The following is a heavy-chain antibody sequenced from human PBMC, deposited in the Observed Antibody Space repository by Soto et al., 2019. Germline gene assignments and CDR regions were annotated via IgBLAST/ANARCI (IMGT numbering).Heavy chain of an antibody. CDR2: ISAAGDP. Sequence: EVQLVESGGGLVQPGGSLRLSCEASGFTFRNYDMHWVRQGTGKGLEWVSGISAAGDPDYADSVEGRFTISRENAQNSLFLQMNSLTVGATAVYYCARTDRDFYGLDFWGQGTTVIASS. J-gene: IGHJ6*02. CDR3: ARTDRDFYGLDF. V-gene: IGHV3-13*05. CDR1: GFTFRNYD.